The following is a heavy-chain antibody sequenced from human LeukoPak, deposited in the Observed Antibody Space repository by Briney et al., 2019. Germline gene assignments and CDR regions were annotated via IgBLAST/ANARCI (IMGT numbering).Heavy chain of an antibody. D-gene: IGHD5/OR15-5a*01. J-gene: IGHJ6*02. CDR1: GFTFSSYG. V-gene: IGHV3-30*18. CDR2: ISYDGSNK. Sequence: GGSLRLSCAASGFTFSSYGMHWVRQAAGKGLEWVAVISYDGSNKYYADSVKGRFTISRDNSKNTLYLQMNSLRAEDTAVYYCAKDQSFYDYYYYGMDVWGQGTTVTVSS. CDR3: AKDQSFYDYYYYGMDV.